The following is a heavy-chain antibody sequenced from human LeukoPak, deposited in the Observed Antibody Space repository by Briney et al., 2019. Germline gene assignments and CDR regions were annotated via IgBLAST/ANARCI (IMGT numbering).Heavy chain of an antibody. Sequence: PGGSLRLSCAASGFTFSNFWMGWVRQAPGKGLEWVANIKQDGSEKRYVDPVKGRFTISRDNAKNSLYLQMNSLRAEDTAVYYCLPVGYCSGGSCYSVQHWGQGTLVTVSS. J-gene: IGHJ1*01. V-gene: IGHV3-7*01. CDR1: GFTFSNFW. D-gene: IGHD2-15*01. CDR2: IKQDGSEK. CDR3: LPVGYCSGGSCYSVQH.